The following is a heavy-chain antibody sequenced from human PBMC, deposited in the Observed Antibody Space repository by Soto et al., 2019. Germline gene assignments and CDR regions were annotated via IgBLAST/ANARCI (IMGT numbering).Heavy chain of an antibody. J-gene: IGHJ4*02. CDR1: CGPFQSGRYS. Sequence: SETLSLTCTGSCGPFQSGRYSCSWIRQPPGKGLEWIGYVYHTGRTSYNPSLKSRVSISMDTSKNQFSLNLDSVTAADTAVYFCARDFAYFDSWGQGTLVTVSS. CDR3: ARDFAYFDS. D-gene: IGHD3-3*01. V-gene: IGHV4-61*01. CDR2: VYHTGRT.